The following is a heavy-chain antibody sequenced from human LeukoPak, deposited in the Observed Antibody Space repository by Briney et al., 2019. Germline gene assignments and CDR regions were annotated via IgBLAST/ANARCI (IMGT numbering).Heavy chain of an antibody. D-gene: IGHD5-18*01. CDR2: IYYSGST. Sequence: SETLSLTCTVSGGSISSYYWSWIRQPPGKGLEWIGYIYYSGSTNYNPSLKSRVTISVDTSKNQFSLKLSSVTAADTAVYYCARHSPNTAMFDPWGQGTLVTVSS. CDR1: GGSISSYY. V-gene: IGHV4-59*08. CDR3: ARHSPNTAMFDP. J-gene: IGHJ5*02.